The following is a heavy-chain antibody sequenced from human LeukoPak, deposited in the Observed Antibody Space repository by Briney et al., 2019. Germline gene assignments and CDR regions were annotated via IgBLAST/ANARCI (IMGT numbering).Heavy chain of an antibody. Sequence: GGSLRLSCAASGFTFSSYAMHWVRQAPGKGLEWVAVISYDGSNKYYADSVKGRFTISRDDSKNTLYLQMNGLRAEDTAIYYCAKAGLGTGRLYFDYWGQGTLVPVSS. CDR1: GFTFSSYA. V-gene: IGHV3-30-3*01. CDR3: AKAGLGTGRLYFDY. D-gene: IGHD1/OR15-1a*01. J-gene: IGHJ4*01. CDR2: ISYDGSNK.